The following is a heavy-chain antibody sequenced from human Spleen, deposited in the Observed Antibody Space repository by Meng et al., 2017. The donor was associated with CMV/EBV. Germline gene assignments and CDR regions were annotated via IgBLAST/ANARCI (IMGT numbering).Heavy chain of an antibody. J-gene: IGHJ4*02. V-gene: IGHV4-59*08. CDR3: ARVGGYYDSSGDVDY. D-gene: IGHD3-22*01. Sequence: SENLSLTCTVSGGSLDVYYWSRIRQPPGKGPEWIGYIHNSGNANYQPALASRATLSVDTSKSQFSLKLSSVTAADTAVYYCARVGGYYDSSGDVDYWGQGTLVTVSS. CDR2: IHNSGNA. CDR1: GGSLDVYY.